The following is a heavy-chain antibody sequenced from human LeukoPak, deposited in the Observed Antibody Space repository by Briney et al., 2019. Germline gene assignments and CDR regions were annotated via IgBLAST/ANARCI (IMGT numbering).Heavy chain of an antibody. J-gene: IGHJ4*02. CDR1: GFTFSSYG. CDR3: ARCPGIAAQYSEGLDY. D-gene: IGHD6-13*01. CDR2: IWYDGSNK. Sequence: PGGSLRLSCAASGFTFSSYGMHWVRQAPGKGLEWVAVIWYDGSNKYYADSVKGRFTISRDNSKNTLYLQMNSLRAEDTAAYYCARCPGIAAQYSEGLDYWGQGTLVTVSS. V-gene: IGHV3-33*01.